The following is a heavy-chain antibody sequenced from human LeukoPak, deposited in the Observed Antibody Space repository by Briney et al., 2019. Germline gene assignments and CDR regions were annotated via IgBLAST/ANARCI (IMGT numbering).Heavy chain of an antibody. J-gene: IGHJ4*02. CDR1: GFPFTPYT. Sequence: GGSLRLSCAASGFPFTPYTMNWIRQAPGKGLEWVASMSTSGTYTYYADSVKGRFIVSRDNAKNSLYLQMNSLRAEDTAVYYCAREGSSEEFDYWGQGTLVTVSS. D-gene: IGHD6-19*01. CDR2: MSTSGTYT. CDR3: AREGSSEEFDY. V-gene: IGHV3-21*01.